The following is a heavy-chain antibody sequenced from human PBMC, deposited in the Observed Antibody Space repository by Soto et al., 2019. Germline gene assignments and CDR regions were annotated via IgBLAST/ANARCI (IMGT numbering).Heavy chain of an antibody. Sequence: GSLRLSCAASGFTFSSYAMSWVRQAPGKGLEWVSAISGSGGSTYYADSVKGRFTISRDNSKNTLYLQMNSLRAEDTAVYYCAKKGGYIVVVVAATAGAFDIWGQGTMVTVSS. J-gene: IGHJ3*02. CDR2: ISGSGGST. V-gene: IGHV3-23*01. CDR3: AKKGGYIVVVVAATAGAFDI. CDR1: GFTFSSYA. D-gene: IGHD2-15*01.